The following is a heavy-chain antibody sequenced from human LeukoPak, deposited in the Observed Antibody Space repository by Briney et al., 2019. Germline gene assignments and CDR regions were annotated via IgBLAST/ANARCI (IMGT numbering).Heavy chain of an antibody. V-gene: IGHV3-74*01. CDR1: GFIFSGYW. CDR2: IKTDGSTT. CDR3: ARDYPPD. Sequence: GGSLRLSCAGSGFIFSGYWMHWVRQAPGKGLVWVSRIKTDGSTTYYADSVKGRFTISRDNAQNTLYLQMNSLSAEDTAVYYCARDYPPDWGQGTLVTVSA. J-gene: IGHJ4*02.